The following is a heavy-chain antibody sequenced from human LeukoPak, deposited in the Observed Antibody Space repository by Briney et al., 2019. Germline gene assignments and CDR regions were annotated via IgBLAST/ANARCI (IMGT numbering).Heavy chain of an antibody. Sequence: GGSLRLSCAASGFTFDDYAMHWVRQAPGKGLEWVSGISWNSDSIGYADSVKGRFTTSRDNAKNSLYLQMNSLRAEDTALYYCAKDGGYSYGRRGFGYWGQGALVTVSS. D-gene: IGHD5-18*01. CDR3: AKDGGYSYGRRGFGY. CDR2: ISWNSDSI. V-gene: IGHV3-9*01. CDR1: GFTFDDYA. J-gene: IGHJ4*02.